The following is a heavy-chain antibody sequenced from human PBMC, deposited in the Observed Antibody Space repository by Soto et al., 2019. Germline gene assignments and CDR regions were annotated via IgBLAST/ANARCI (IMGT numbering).Heavy chain of an antibody. J-gene: IGHJ4*02. D-gene: IGHD3-22*01. CDR2: ISSDGSRT. CDR3: ASEPNDSTGYYPTYFDS. V-gene: IGHV3-74*01. Sequence: PGGSLRLSCAASGFTFSNFWMHWVRQAPGKGLVWVSRISSDGSRTSYADSVKGRFTISRDNAKNTLYLQMNSLRAEDAAVYYCASEPNDSTGYYPTYFDSWGQGALVTVSS. CDR1: GFTFSNFW.